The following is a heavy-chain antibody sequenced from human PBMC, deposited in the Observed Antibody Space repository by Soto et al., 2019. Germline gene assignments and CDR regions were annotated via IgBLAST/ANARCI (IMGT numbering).Heavy chain of an antibody. J-gene: IGHJ6*02. Sequence: SLKISCKGSGFSFTTSWIGWVRQMPVKGLEWIGMIYPGDSDIRYSPSFQGRVTISADKSISAAYLQWSSLKASDTAIYYCAGPTVPQYYYYGMDVWGQGTTVTVSS. CDR3: AGPTVPQYYYYGMDV. CDR2: IYPGDSDI. V-gene: IGHV5-51*01. D-gene: IGHD4-4*01. CDR1: GFSFTTSW.